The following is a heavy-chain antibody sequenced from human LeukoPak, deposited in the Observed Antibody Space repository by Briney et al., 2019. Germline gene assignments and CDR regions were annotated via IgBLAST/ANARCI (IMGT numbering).Heavy chain of an antibody. D-gene: IGHD3-9*01. CDR3: ARGHMLTGYYNFAWFDP. V-gene: IGHV3-13*01. J-gene: IGHJ5*02. CDR2: IGTAGDT. CDR1: GFTSSSYD. Sequence: GSLRLSCAASGFTSSSYDMHWVRQPTGKGLEWVSAIGTAGDTYYSHSVKGRFTISRENAKNSLYLHMNSLSAGDTAVYFCARGHMLTGYYNFAWFDPWGQGTLVTVSS.